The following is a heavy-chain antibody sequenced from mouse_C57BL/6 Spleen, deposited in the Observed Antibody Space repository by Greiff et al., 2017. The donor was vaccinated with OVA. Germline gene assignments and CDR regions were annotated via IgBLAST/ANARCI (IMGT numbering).Heavy chain of an antibody. CDR3: ARSGGGLLAWFAY. CDR2: INPSNGGT. J-gene: IGHJ3*01. D-gene: IGHD1-1*01. Sequence: QVQLQQPGTELVKPGASVKLSCKASGYTFTSYWMHWVKQRPGQGLEWIGNINPSNGGTNYNEKFKSKATLTVDKSSSTAYMQLSSLTSEDSAVYDCARSGGGLLAWFAYWGQGTLVTVSA. CDR1: GYTFTSYW. V-gene: IGHV1-53*01.